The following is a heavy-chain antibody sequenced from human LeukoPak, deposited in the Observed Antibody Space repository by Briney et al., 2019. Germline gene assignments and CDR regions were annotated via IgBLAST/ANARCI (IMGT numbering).Heavy chain of an antibody. D-gene: IGHD3-10*01. V-gene: IGHV4-39*01. CDR3: ARVVVRGGTKLDY. J-gene: IGHJ4*02. CDR2: IYYSGST. Sequence: KPSETLSLTCTVSGGSISSSSYYWGWIRQPPGKGLEWIGSIYYSGSTYYNPSLKSRVTISVDTSKNQFSLKLSSVTAADTAVYYCARVVVRGGTKLDYWGQGTLVTVSS. CDR1: GGSISSSSYY.